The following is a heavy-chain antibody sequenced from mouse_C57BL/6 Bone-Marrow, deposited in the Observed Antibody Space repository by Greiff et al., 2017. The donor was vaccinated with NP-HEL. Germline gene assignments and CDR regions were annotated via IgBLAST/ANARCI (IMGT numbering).Heavy chain of an antibody. J-gene: IGHJ3*01. V-gene: IGHV1-82*01. CDR1: GYAFSSSW. CDR2: IYPGDGDT. Sequence: QVQLKQSGPELVKPGASVKISCKASGYAFSSSWMNWVKQRPGKGLEWIGRIYPGDGDTNYNGKFKGKATLTADKSSSTAYMQLSSLTSEDSAVYFCAKNYDGYPAWFAYWGQGTLVTVCA. CDR3: AKNYDGYPAWFAY. D-gene: IGHD2-3*01.